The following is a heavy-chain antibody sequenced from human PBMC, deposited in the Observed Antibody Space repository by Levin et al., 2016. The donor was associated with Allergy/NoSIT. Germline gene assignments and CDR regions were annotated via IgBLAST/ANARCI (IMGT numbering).Heavy chain of an antibody. CDR2: IHYSGNT. J-gene: IGHJ4*02. CDR3: ARHGNLAWPSSQKWDVIDY. D-gene: IGHD1-26*01. CDR1: GDSFSNTGYY. Sequence: SETLSLTCTVSGDSFSNTGYYWGWIRQPPGKGLQSIGSIHYSGNTYYNPSLKSRVTISVDTSKNLLSLELSSVTAADTAVYYCARHGNLAWPSSQKWDVIDYWGQGTLVTVSS. V-gene: IGHV4-39*01.